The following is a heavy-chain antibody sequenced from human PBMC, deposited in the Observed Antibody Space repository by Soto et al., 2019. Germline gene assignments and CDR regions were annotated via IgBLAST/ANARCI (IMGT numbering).Heavy chain of an antibody. V-gene: IGHV3-64D*09. CDR3: VKGGIVVVPAAMYYYYMDV. CDR1: GFTFSSYA. Sequence: GGSLRLSCSASGFTFSSYAMHWVRQAPGKGLEYVSAISSNGGSTYYADSVKGRFTISRDNSKNTLYLQMSSLRAEDTAVYYCVKGGIVVVPAAMYYYYMDVWGKGTTVTVFS. D-gene: IGHD2-2*01. J-gene: IGHJ6*03. CDR2: ISSNGGST.